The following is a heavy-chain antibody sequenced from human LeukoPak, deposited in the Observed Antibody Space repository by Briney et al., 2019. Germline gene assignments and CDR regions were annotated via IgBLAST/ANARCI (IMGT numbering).Heavy chain of an antibody. Sequence: GEALRISSKGSGYSFTSYWISWVRQMPGEGLEWMGRIDPSDSYTNYSPSFQGHVTISADKSISTAYLQWSSLKASDTAMYYCARGVVVPANNWFDPWGQGTLVTVSS. D-gene: IGHD2-2*01. CDR2: IDPSDSYT. CDR1: GYSFTSYW. CDR3: ARGVVVPANNWFDP. V-gene: IGHV5-10-1*01. J-gene: IGHJ5*02.